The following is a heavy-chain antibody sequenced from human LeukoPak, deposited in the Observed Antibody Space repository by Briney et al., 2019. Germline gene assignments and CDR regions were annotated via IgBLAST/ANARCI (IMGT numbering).Heavy chain of an antibody. J-gene: IGHJ4*02. Sequence: PSQTLSLTCTVSGGSISSGSYYWSWIRQPAGKGLEWIGRIYTSGSTNYNPSLKSRVTISVDTSKNQFSLKLSSVTAADTAVYYCARDGVSGSYSWGQGTLVTVSS. V-gene: IGHV4-61*02. CDR1: GGSISSGSYY. CDR3: ARDGVSGSYS. D-gene: IGHD1-26*01. CDR2: IYTSGST.